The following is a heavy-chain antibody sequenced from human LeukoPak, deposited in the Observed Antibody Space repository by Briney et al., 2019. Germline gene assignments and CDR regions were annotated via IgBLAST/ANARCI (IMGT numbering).Heavy chain of an antibody. Sequence: GGSLRLSCAASGFTVSSNYMSWVRQAPGKGLEWVSVIYSGGSTYYADSVKGRFTISRDNSKNTLYLQMNSLIAEGTAVYYCATNIGSSGWYGGSFDYWGQGTLVTVSS. CDR2: IYSGGST. J-gene: IGHJ4*02. D-gene: IGHD6-19*01. CDR1: GFTVSSNY. CDR3: ATNIGSSGWYGGSFDY. V-gene: IGHV3-53*01.